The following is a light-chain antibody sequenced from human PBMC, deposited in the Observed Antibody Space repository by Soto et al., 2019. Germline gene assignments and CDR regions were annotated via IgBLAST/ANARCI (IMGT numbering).Light chain of an antibody. CDR1: QSISSY. V-gene: IGKV1-39*01. CDR3: QQSYSTQLT. J-gene: IGKJ4*01. Sequence: DIQMTQSPSSLSASVGDRVTITCRASQSISSYLNWYQQKPGKAPKLLIYAASSLQSGVPSRFSGSGSGTDFTLTISSLQPEDFATYYCQQSYSTQLTFGGGNKVEIK. CDR2: AAS.